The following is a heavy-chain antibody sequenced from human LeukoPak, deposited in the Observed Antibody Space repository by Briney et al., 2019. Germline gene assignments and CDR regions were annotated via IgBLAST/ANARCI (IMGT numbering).Heavy chain of an antibody. CDR2: IYYSGST. Sequence: SETLSLTCTVSGGSISSGDYYWSWLRQPPGKGLGWIGYIYYSGSTYYNPSLKSRVTISVDTSKNQFSLKLSSVTAADTAVYYCARADHNYYYGMDVWGQGTTVTVSS. CDR1: GGSISSGDYY. J-gene: IGHJ6*02. V-gene: IGHV4-30-4*01. CDR3: ARADHNYYYGMDV.